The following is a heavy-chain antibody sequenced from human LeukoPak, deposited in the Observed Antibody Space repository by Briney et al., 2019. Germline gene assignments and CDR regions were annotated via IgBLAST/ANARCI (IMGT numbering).Heavy chain of an antibody. Sequence: GGSLRLSCAASGFTFSSYVMHWVRQAPGKGLEWVVVISYDGSNKYYADSVKGRFTISRDNSKKTLYLQMNSLRAEDTAVYYCAKDVVPAAIHTFDYWGRGTLVTVSS. CDR3: AKDVVPAAIHTFDY. CDR2: ISYDGSNK. CDR1: GFTFSSYV. J-gene: IGHJ4*02. D-gene: IGHD2-2*01. V-gene: IGHV3-30*18.